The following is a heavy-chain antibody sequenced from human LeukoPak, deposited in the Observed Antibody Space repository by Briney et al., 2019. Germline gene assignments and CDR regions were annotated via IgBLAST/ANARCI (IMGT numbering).Heavy chain of an antibody. J-gene: IGHJ4*02. Sequence: ASVKVSCKASGYTFNGYYIHWVRQAPGQGLEWMGWINPNSGGTNYAQKFQGRVTMTRDTSVSTAYMELSRLRSDDTAVYSCARPGTLGYSGNYYYFDYWGQGTLVTVSS. CDR2: INPNSGGT. D-gene: IGHD1-26*01. V-gene: IGHV1-2*02. CDR3: ARPGTLGYSGNYYYFDY. CDR1: GYTFNGYY.